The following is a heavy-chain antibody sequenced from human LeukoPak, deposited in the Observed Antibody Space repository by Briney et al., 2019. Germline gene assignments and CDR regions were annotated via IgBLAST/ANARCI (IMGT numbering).Heavy chain of an antibody. V-gene: IGHV4-30-2*01. Sequence: SXTXXXXGGSXXXGGYSWSWIRQPPGTGLEWIGYIYHSGSTYYNPSLKSRVTISVDRSKNQFSLKLSSVTAADTAVYYCASIPADTVTTSPGDYWGQGTLVTVSS. CDR1: GGSXXXGGYS. D-gene: IGHD4-11*01. CDR2: IYHSGST. J-gene: IGHJ4*02. CDR3: ASIPADTVTTSPGDY.